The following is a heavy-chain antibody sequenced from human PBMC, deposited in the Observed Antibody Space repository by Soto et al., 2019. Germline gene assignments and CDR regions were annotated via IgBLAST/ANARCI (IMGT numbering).Heavy chain of an antibody. CDR1: GGTFSSYA. CDR3: ASPPPDEDYYDSSGYSYPHDAFDI. CDR2: IIPIFGTA. D-gene: IGHD3-22*01. Sequence: QVQLVQSGAEVKKPGSSVKVSCKASGGTFSSYAISWVRQAPGQGLEWMGGIIPIFGTANYAQKFQGRVTITADESTSTAYMELSSLRSEDTAVYYCASPPPDEDYYDSSGYSYPHDAFDIWGQGTMVTVSS. V-gene: IGHV1-69*12. J-gene: IGHJ3*02.